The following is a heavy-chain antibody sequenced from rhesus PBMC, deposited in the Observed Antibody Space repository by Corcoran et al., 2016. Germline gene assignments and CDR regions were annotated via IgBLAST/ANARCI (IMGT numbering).Heavy chain of an antibody. D-gene: IGHD2-39*01. CDR2: IYGSGGST. V-gene: IGHV4-93*02. CDR1: GGYTSRSYR. Sequence: QVQLQESGPGVVKTSETLSLTCAGSGGYTSRSYRGSWNRKSPGKGLEWFGGIYGSGGSTEYNPSLKSRVTISIDTSKNQFSLKLSSVTAADTAVYYCARHRGGGFDVWGPGVLVTVSS. J-gene: IGHJ5-1*01. CDR3: ARHRGGGFDV.